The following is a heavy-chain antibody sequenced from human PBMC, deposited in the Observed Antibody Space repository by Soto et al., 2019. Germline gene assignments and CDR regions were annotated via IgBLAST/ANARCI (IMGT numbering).Heavy chain of an antibody. CDR3: ASIPSLYYYDSSGSCY. CDR1: GGTFSSYA. CDR2: IIPIFGTA. J-gene: IGHJ4*02. V-gene: IGHV1-69*06. Sequence: SVKVSCKASGGTFSSYAISWVRQAPGQGLEWMGGIIPIFGTANYAQKFQGRVTITADKSTSTAYMELSSLRSEDTAVYYCASIPSLYYYDSSGSCYWGQGTLVTVSS. D-gene: IGHD3-22*01.